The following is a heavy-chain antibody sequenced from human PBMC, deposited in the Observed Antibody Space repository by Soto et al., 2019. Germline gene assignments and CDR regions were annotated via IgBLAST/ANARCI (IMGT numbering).Heavy chain of an antibody. CDR2: ISGSGGST. Sequence: EVQLLESGGGLVQPGGSLRLSCAASGFTFSSYAMSWVRQAPGKGLEWVSAISGSGGSTYYADSVKGRFTISRDNSKNTLYLQMNSPRAEDTAVYYCARDRLDYSNYGAGPDAFDIWGQGTMVTVSS. J-gene: IGHJ3*02. CDR3: ARDRLDYSNYGAGPDAFDI. D-gene: IGHD4-4*01. CDR1: GFTFSSYA. V-gene: IGHV3-23*01.